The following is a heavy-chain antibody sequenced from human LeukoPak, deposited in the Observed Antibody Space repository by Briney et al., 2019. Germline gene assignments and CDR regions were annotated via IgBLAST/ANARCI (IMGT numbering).Heavy chain of an antibody. CDR2: MSRSGDTT. V-gene: IGHV3-23*01. J-gene: IGHJ5*02. CDR3: AREGGGYCSSTSCSNWFDP. CDR1: GFTFTDHA. Sequence: GGSLRLSCAASGFTFTDHAMTWVRQAPGKGLEWVSAMSRSGDTTYYADSVKGRFTVSRDNSKNTLFLQMNSLRAEDTAVYYCAREGGGYCSSTSCSNWFDPWGQGTLVTVSS. D-gene: IGHD2-2*01.